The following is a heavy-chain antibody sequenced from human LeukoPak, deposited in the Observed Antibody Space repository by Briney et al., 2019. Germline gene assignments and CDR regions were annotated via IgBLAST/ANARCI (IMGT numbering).Heavy chain of an antibody. Sequence: PGRSLRLSCAASGFTFDDYAMHWVRQAPGRDLEWVSGISWNSGSIGYADSVKGRFTISRDNAKNSLYLQMNSLRAEDTALYYCATVPPAAGTWDQGTLVTVSS. J-gene: IGHJ5*02. D-gene: IGHD6-13*01. CDR2: ISWNSGSI. CDR1: GFTFDDYA. CDR3: ATVPPAAGT. V-gene: IGHV3-9*01.